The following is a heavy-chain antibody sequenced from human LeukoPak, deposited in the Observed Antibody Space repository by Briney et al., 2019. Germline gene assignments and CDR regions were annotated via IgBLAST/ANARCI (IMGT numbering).Heavy chain of an antibody. J-gene: IGHJ4*02. Sequence: SGTLSLTCAVYGGSFSGYYWSWIRQPPGKGLEWIGEINHSGSTNYNPSLKSRVTISVDTSKNQFSLKLSSVTAADTAVYYCARRRYFDYWGQGTLVTVSS. D-gene: IGHD5-24*01. CDR3: ARRRYFDY. CDR2: INHSGST. CDR1: GGSFSGYY. V-gene: IGHV4-34*01.